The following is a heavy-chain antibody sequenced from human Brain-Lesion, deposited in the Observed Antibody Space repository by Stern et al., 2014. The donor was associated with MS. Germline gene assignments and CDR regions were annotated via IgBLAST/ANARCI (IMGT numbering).Heavy chain of an antibody. D-gene: IGHD1-1*01. V-gene: IGHV4-30-4*01. CDR1: GGSTSRREYY. J-gene: IGHJ6*02. CDR3: ARGPLEGIDMKPFFYAMDV. CDR2: IYSSGNS. Sequence: QVQLVESGPGLVKPSQTLSLTCTVSGGSTSRREYYWSWIRQPPGRGLEWIGSIYSSGNSFYNPSLKSRLTISLDTSKNQFSLRLNSVTATDTAVYYCARGPLEGIDMKPFFYAMDVWGHGTTVTVSS.